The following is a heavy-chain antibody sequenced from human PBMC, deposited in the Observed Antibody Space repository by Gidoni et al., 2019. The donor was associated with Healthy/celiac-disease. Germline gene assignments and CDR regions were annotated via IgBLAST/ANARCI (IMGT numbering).Heavy chain of an antibody. CDR1: GFAFSSYS. CDR3: ARGKVGQLDY. J-gene: IGHJ4*02. CDR2: SSRSSSTI. Sequence: VQLVGAGAVLVQRGGSLRVSCSASGFAFSSYSMNWVRQDPGKGLEWVSYSSRSSSTIYYAEAVKGRVNIASENAKNSLYLQRNSLRDEDTAVYYCARGKVGQLDYWGQGTLVTVPA. D-gene: IGHD1-26*01. V-gene: IGHV3-48*02.